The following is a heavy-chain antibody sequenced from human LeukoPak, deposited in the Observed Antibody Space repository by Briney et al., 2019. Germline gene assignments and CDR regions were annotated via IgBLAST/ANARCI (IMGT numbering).Heavy chain of an antibody. CDR2: IYPDDSDA. CDR1: GYDLSSYW. Sequence: GESQKISCKGYGYDLSSYWIAWVRQMPGRGLEWMGFIYPDDSDARYSQSFHGQVTFSADKSINTAYLQWSSLKASDTAFYYCARRFCSGGSCYDYWGQGTLVTVSS. D-gene: IGHD2-15*01. CDR3: ARRFCSGGSCYDY. V-gene: IGHV5-51*01. J-gene: IGHJ4*02.